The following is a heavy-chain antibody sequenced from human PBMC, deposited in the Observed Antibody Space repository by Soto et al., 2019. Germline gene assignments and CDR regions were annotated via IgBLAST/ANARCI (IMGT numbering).Heavy chain of an antibody. CDR2: IIPIFGTA. V-gene: IGHV1-69*13. Sequence: SVKVSCNASGGTFSSYAISWVRQAPGQGLEWMGGIIPIFGTANYAQKFQGRVTITADESTSTAYMELSSLSSEDTAVYYRAASIVGATAVYYYYGMDVWGQGTTVTVSS. CDR1: GGTFSSYA. CDR3: AASIVGATAVYYYYGMDV. D-gene: IGHD1-26*01. J-gene: IGHJ6*02.